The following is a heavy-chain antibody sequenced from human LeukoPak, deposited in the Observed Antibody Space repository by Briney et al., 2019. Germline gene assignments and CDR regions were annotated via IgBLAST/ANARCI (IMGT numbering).Heavy chain of an antibody. CDR2: IKQDGSEK. V-gene: IGHV3-7*04. CDR3: ARGSSWHLYYFDY. J-gene: IGHJ4*02. D-gene: IGHD6-13*01. CDR1: GFTFSSYW. Sequence: PGGSLRLSCAASGFTFSSYWMSWVRQAPGKGLEWVANIKQDGSEKYYVDSVKGRFTISRDNAKNSLYLQMNSLRAEDTAVYYCARGSSWHLYYFDYWSQGTLVTVSS.